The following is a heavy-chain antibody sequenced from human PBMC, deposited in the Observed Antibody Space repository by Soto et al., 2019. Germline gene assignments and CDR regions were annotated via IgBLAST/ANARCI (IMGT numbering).Heavy chain of an antibody. V-gene: IGHV6-1*01. J-gene: IGHJ6*02. CDR3: ARSEEDSDYYYYGMDV. D-gene: IGHD2-15*01. CDR1: GDTVSSNSVA. CDR2: TYYRSRWYS. Sequence: SQTLSLTCVGSGDTVSSNSVAWNWVRQSPSRGLEWLGRTYYRSRWYSDYAVSVRSRIDIDADTSKNQVSLQLNSVTPEDTAVYYCARSEEDSDYYYYGMDVWGQGTTVTVSS.